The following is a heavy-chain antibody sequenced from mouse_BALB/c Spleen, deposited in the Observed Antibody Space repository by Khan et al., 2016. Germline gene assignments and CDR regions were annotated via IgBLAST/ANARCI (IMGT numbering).Heavy chain of an antibody. J-gene: IGHJ2*01. V-gene: IGHV7-3*02. Sequence: EVELVESGGGLVQPGGSLRLSCATSGFTFTDYYMSWVRQPPGKALEWLGFIRNKANGYTTEYSASVKGRFTISRDNSQSILYLQMNTLRAEDSATYYCARGSPSDYWGQGTTLTVSS. CDR2: IRNKANGYTT. CDR3: ARGSPSDY. CDR1: GFTFTDYY.